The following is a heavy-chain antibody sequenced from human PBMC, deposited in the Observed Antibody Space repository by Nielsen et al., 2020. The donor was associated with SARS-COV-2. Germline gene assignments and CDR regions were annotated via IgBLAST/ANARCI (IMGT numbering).Heavy chain of an antibody. J-gene: IGHJ4*02. V-gene: IGHV4-31*03. D-gene: IGHD6-6*01. CDR3: ASVSIAARKSGRGSFDY. CDR2: IYYSGST. CDR1: GGSISSGDHC. Sequence: SETLSLTCTVSGGSISSGDHCWGWIRQHPGKGLEWIGYIYYSGSTYYNPSLKSRVTISVDTSKNQFSLKLSSVTAADTAVYYCASVSIAARKSGRGSFDYWGQGTLVTVSS.